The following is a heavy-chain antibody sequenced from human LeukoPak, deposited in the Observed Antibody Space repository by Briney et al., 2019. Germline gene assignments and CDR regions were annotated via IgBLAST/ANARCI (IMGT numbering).Heavy chain of an antibody. J-gene: IGHJ6*03. CDR3: AKAPTYSSSFNYYYYMDV. D-gene: IGHD6-6*01. CDR1: GFTFSSYA. Sequence: GRSLRPSCAASGFTFSSYAMSWVRPPPGNGLEWVSAISGSGGSTYYADSVKGRFTISRDNSKNTLYLQMNSLRAEDTAVYYCAKAPTYSSSFNYYYYMDVWGKGTTVTVSS. V-gene: IGHV3-23*01. CDR2: ISGSGGST.